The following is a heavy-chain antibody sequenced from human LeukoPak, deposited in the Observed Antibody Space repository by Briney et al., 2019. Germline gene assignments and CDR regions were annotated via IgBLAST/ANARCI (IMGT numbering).Heavy chain of an antibody. CDR3: ARLAAAGPGDY. CDR1: GFTFSDYY. J-gene: IGHJ4*02. V-gene: IGHV3-11*01. D-gene: IGHD6-13*01. CDR2: ISSSGSTI. Sequence: GGSLRLSCAASGFTFSDYYMSWIRQAPGKGLEWVSYISSSGSTIYYADSVKGRFTISRDNAKHSLYMQMNSLRAEDTAGYYCARLAAAGPGDYWGQGTLVTVSS.